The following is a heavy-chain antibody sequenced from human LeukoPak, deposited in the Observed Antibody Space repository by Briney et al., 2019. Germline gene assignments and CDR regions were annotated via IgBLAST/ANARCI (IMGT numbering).Heavy chain of an antibody. CDR1: GLTVSSNY. CDR2: IYSGGST. V-gene: IGHV3-53*01. D-gene: IGHD1-26*01. CDR3: ARDMSGSYSPNDY. Sequence: GGSLRLSCAASGLTVSSNYMSWVRQAPGKGLEWVSVIYSGGSTCYADSVKGRFTISRDNSKNTLYLQMNSLRAEDTVVYYCARDMSGSYSPNDYWGQGTLVTVSS. J-gene: IGHJ4*02.